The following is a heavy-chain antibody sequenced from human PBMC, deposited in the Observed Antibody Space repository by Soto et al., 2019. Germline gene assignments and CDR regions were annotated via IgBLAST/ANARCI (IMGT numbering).Heavy chain of an antibody. J-gene: IGHJ4*02. CDR2: ISYDGTNK. V-gene: IGHV3-30-3*01. CDR1: GFSFSISP. Sequence: GGSLRLSCATSGFSFSISPMHWVRQAPGKGPEWVALISYDGTNKFYADSVKGRFTISRDNSKSTLYLQVDSLRPEDAAVYYCARDPKTSGGQHWAFNYFDSWGQGTLVTVSS. D-gene: IGHD7-27*01. CDR3: ARDPKTSGGQHWAFNYFDS.